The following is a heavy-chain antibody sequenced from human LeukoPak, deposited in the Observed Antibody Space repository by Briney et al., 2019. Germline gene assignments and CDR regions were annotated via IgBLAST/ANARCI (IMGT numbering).Heavy chain of an antibody. CDR3: ARCQYNSSPDF. J-gene: IGHJ4*02. D-gene: IGHD6-13*01. Sequence: GGSLRLSCAASGFTFIDYSMSWIRQAPGKGLESVSYISPTSDYTSYADSVKGRFTIFRDNDKNSLFLQMNSLRVEDTAVYYCARCQYNSSPDFWGQGTLVTVSS. V-gene: IGHV3-11*03. CDR2: ISPTSDYT. CDR1: GFTFIDYS.